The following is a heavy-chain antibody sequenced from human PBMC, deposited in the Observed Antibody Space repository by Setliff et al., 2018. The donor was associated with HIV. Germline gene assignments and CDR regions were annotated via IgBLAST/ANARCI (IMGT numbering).Heavy chain of an antibody. V-gene: IGHV1-2*02. CDR1: GYTFTGYY. CDR3: ARGTVVGATIYYFDY. J-gene: IGHJ4*02. D-gene: IGHD1-26*01. CDR2: INPNNGDT. Sequence: ASVKVSCKASGYTFTGYYMHWVRQAPGQGLEWMGWINPNNGDTDYAPKFQGRVTMTRATSISTAYMELSRVKSADTAVYFCARGTVVGATIYYFDYWGQGTLVTVSS.